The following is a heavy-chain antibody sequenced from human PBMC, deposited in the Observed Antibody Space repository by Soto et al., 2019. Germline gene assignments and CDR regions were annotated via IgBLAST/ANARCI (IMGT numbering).Heavy chain of an antibody. CDR3: AKDCSSTEYYFDY. Sequence: GGALRLSCAASGFTFSSYWMHWVRQAPWKGLVWVSHIDSDGSSTTYADSVKGRFIISRDNFKNTLHLQMNSLRAEDTAVYYCAKDCSSTEYYFDYWGQGTVVTVSS. CDR2: IDSDGSST. V-gene: IGHV3-74*01. CDR1: GFTFSSYW. D-gene: IGHD2-2*01. J-gene: IGHJ4*02.